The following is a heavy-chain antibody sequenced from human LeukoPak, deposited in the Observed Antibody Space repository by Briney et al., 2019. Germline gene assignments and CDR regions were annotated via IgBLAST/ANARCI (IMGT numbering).Heavy chain of an antibody. CDR3: ARAGAVAGTQYGTDAFDI. D-gene: IGHD6-19*01. CDR1: GGSISSSNW. Sequence: SETLSLTCAVSGGSISSSNWWSWVRQPPGKGLEWIGEIYHSGSTNYNPSLKSRVTISVDKSKNQFSLKLSSVTAADTAVYYCARAGAVAGTQYGTDAFDIWGQGTMVTVSS. J-gene: IGHJ3*02. V-gene: IGHV4-4*02. CDR2: IYHSGST.